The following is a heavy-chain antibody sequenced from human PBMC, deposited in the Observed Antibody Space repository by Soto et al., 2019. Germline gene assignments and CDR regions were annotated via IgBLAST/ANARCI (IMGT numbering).Heavy chain of an antibody. J-gene: IGHJ4*02. V-gene: IGHV1-3*01. CDR1: GYTFSNYA. CDR3: ARVVYGSSWYDNGHFDY. D-gene: IGHD6-13*01. Sequence: QVQLVQSGAAVKKPGASVKVSCKASGYTFSNYALDWVRQAPGQRLEWMGWINAGNGNTKYSQKFQGIVTITRDTSASTAYMELSSLRSEDTAVYYCARVVYGSSWYDNGHFDYWGQGTLVTVSS. CDR2: INAGNGNT.